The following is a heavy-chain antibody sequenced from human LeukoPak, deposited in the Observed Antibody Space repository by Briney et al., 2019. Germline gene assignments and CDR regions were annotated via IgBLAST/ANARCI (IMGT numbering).Heavy chain of an antibody. CDR3: ARQPDCSSTSCRDYYYYGMDV. Sequence: GGSLRLSCAASGFTFSSYSMNWVRQAPGKGLEWLSSISSSSTYIYYADSVKGRFTISRDNAKNSLYLQMNSLRAEDTAVYYCARQPDCSSTSCRDYYYYGMDVWGQGTTVTVSS. J-gene: IGHJ6*02. V-gene: IGHV3-21*01. D-gene: IGHD2-2*01. CDR2: ISSSSTYI. CDR1: GFTFSSYS.